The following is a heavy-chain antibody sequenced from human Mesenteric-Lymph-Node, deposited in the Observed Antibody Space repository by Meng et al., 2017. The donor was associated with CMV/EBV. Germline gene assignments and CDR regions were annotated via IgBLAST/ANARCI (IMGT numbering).Heavy chain of an antibody. V-gene: IGHV4-34*01. Sequence: VHLHPGGRALLSPSGTRSVRCVVWGGSFSCYYWNWLRQSPEKGLEWIGEINHSGSTTYNPSFTSRIIISVDTSTNQISLNMSSVTAADTAVYYCARGSSYDILTGYFDYWGQGALVTVSS. CDR2: INHSGST. D-gene: IGHD3-9*01. CDR3: ARGSSYDILTGYFDY. J-gene: IGHJ4*02. CDR1: GGSFSCYY.